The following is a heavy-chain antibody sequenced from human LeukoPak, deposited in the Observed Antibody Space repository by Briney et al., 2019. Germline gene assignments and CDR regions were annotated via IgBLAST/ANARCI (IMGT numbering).Heavy chain of an antibody. CDR2: ISSSSSTI. V-gene: IGHV3-48*04. D-gene: IGHD6-13*01. Sequence: GGSLRLSCAASGFTFSSYSMNWVRQAPGKGLEWVSYISSSSSTIYYADSVKGRFTTSRDNAKNSLYLQMNSLRAEDTAVYYCAREKAAAGLDYWGQGTLVTVSS. CDR3: AREKAAAGLDY. J-gene: IGHJ4*02. CDR1: GFTFSSYS.